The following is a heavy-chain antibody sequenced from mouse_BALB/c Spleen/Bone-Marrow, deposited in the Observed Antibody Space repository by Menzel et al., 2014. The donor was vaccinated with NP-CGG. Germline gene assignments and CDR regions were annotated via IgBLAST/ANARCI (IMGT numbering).Heavy chain of an antibody. J-gene: IGHJ3*01. V-gene: IGHV14-3*02. CDR2: IDPANGNT. CDR3: APYFYGSSAGFAY. CDR1: GFNIKDTY. D-gene: IGHD1-1*01. Sequence: EVKLVESGAELVKPGASVKLSCTASGFNIKDTYMHWVKQRPEQGLEWIGRIDPANGNTKYDPKFQGKATITADTSSNTHHLQLSTLSSVNTAVYYSAPYFYGSSAGFAYWGEETLVSLSP.